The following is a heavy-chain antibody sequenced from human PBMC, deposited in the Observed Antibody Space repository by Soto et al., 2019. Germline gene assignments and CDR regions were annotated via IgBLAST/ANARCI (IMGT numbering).Heavy chain of an antibody. Sequence: QVQLVESGGGVVQPGRSLRLSCAASGFTVSYFGLHWVRQAPGKGLEWVAFISSDGGKAYYADSMKGRFTISRDNSKNTLDLQMNSLKPEDTAVYYFARDWAWNYHYWGQGTLVTVSS. D-gene: IGHD1-7*01. CDR3: ARDWAWNYHY. J-gene: IGHJ4*02. V-gene: IGHV3-30-3*01. CDR2: ISSDGGKA. CDR1: GFTVSYFG.